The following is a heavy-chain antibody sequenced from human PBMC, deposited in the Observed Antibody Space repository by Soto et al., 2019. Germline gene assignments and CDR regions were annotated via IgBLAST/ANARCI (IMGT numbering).Heavy chain of an antibody. Sequence: GGSLRLSCTASGFTFGDYAMSWFRQAPGKGLEWVGFIRSKAYGGTTEYAASVKGRFTISRDDSKSIAYLQMNSLKTEDTAVYYCTRRRYSGSYYFLFDYWGQGTLVTVSS. D-gene: IGHD1-26*01. V-gene: IGHV3-49*03. CDR1: GFTFGDYA. J-gene: IGHJ4*02. CDR3: TRRRYSGSYYFLFDY. CDR2: IRSKAYGGTT.